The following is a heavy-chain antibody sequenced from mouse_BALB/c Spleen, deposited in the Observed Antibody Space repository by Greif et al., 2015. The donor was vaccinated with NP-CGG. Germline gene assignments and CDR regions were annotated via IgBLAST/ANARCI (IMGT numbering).Heavy chain of an antibody. Sequence: QVQLKESGAELVKPGASVKLSCKASGYTFTSYWMHWVKQRPGQGLEWIGEINPSNGRTNYNEKFKSKATLTVDKSSSASYMQLSSLTSDDSAVYYCAIYDGYYDYAMDYWGQGTTGAVSS. CDR2: INPSNGRT. D-gene: IGHD2-3*01. CDR3: AIYDGYYDYAMDY. J-gene: IGHJ4*01. CDR1: GYTFTSYW. V-gene: IGHV1S81*02.